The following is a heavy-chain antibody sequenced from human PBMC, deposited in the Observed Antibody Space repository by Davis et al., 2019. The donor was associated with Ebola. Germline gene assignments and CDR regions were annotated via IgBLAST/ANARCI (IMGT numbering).Heavy chain of an antibody. CDR1: GGSSSGNY. CDR3: TSYDS. CDR2: VDDGGRV. J-gene: IGHJ4*02. D-gene: IGHD3-16*01. V-gene: IGHV4-34*01. Sequence: SETLSLTCAVSGGSSSGNYWAWIRQFPGKGLECIGEVDDGGRVHYNPSLKSRVSISLDTSKNQFSLKVTSMTAADTAVYYCTSYDSWGQGAHVTVSS.